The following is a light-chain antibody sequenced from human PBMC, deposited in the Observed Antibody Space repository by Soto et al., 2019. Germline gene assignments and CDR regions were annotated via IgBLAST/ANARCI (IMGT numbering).Light chain of an antibody. J-gene: IGKJ4*01. CDR1: ERINTY. CDR2: AAS. Sequence: DIQMTQSPSSVSASVGDRVTITCRASERINTYLAWYQQQPGKAPKLLIYAASSLQSGVPSRFSGSGSGTEFTLTISNLQPEDFATYYCQQSYYTPLTFGGGTKVDIK. CDR3: QQSYYTPLT. V-gene: IGKV1-12*01.